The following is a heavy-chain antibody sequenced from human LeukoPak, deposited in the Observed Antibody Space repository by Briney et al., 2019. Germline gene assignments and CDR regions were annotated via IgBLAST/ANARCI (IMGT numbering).Heavy chain of an antibody. J-gene: IGHJ5*02. CDR1: GYSFPSYW. D-gene: IGHD3-22*01. CDR3: VRQPPGVYDTTQNWFDP. CDR2: IAPSDSYT. V-gene: IGHV5-10-1*01. Sequence: GESLQISCKVSGYSFPSYWITWVRQVPGKGLEWMGRIAPSDSYTNYNPSFEGHVTMSVEKSITTVYLQWSSLKASDTAMYYCVRQPPGVYDTTQNWFDPWGQGTLVTVSS.